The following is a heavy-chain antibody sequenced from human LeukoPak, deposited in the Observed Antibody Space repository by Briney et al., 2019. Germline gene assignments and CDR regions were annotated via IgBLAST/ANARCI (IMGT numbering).Heavy chain of an antibody. CDR2: IYTSGST. Sequence: SETLSLTCTVSGGSISSYYWSWIRQPAGKGLEWIGRIYTSGSTYYNPSLRSRVTISVDTSKNQFSLKLTSVTAADTAVYYCARQGYTYYYDSSGYYPFDYWGQGTLVTVSS. D-gene: IGHD3-22*01. CDR1: GGSISSYY. CDR3: ARQGYTYYYDSSGYYPFDY. V-gene: IGHV4-4*07. J-gene: IGHJ4*02.